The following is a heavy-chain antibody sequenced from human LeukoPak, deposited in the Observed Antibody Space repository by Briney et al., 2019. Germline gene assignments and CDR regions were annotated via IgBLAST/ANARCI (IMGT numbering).Heavy chain of an antibody. CDR1: GGSISSYY. Sequence: SETLSLTCTVSGGSISSYYWSWIRQPPGKGLEWIGYIYYSGSTNYNPSLKSRVTISVDTSKNQFSLKLSSVTAADTAVYYCARGSNWNLYYYYYGMDVWGQGTTVTVSS. V-gene: IGHV4-59*01. CDR2: IYYSGST. CDR3: ARGSNWNLYYYYYGMDV. J-gene: IGHJ6*02. D-gene: IGHD1-20*01.